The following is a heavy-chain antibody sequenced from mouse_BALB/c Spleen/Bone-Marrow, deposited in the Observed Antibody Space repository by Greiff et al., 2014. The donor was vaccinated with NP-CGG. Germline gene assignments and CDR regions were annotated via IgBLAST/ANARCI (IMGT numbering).Heavy chain of an antibody. CDR1: GCSITSDYA. CDR3: ARYDYDGVDY. Sequence: VQLKESGPGLVKPSQSLSLTCTVTGCSITSDYAWNWIRQFPGNKLEWMGYISYSGNTSYNPSLKSRISITRDTSKNQFFLQLNSVTTEDTATYYCARYDYDGVDYWGQGTTLTVSS. D-gene: IGHD2-4*01. CDR2: ISYSGNT. J-gene: IGHJ2*01. V-gene: IGHV3-2*02.